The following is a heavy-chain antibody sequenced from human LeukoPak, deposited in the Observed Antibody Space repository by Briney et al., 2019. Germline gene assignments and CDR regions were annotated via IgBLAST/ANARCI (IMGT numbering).Heavy chain of an antibody. Sequence: KSSETLSLTCAVYGGSFSGYYWSWIRQPPGKGLEWIGEINHSGSTNYNPSLKSRVTISVDTSKNQFSLKLSSVTAADTAVYYCARGRSPGGKELDYWGQGTLVTVSS. V-gene: IGHV4-34*01. CDR1: GGSFSGYY. CDR2: INHSGST. CDR3: ARGRSPGGKELDY. J-gene: IGHJ4*02. D-gene: IGHD2-15*01.